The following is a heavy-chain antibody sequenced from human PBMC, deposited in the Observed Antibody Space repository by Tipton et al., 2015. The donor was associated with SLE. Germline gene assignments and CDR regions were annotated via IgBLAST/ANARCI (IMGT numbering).Heavy chain of an antibody. CDR2: ISAYNGNT. CDR3: ARDPGRESSSPGFDY. CDR1: GYTFTSYG. D-gene: IGHD6-13*01. Sequence: QSGAEVKKPGASAKVSCKASGYTFTSYGISWVRQAPGQGLEWMGWISAYNGNTNYAQKLQGRVTMTTDTSTSTAYMELRSLRSDDTAVYYCARDPGRESSSPGFDYWGQGTLVTVSS. J-gene: IGHJ4*02. V-gene: IGHV1-18*01.